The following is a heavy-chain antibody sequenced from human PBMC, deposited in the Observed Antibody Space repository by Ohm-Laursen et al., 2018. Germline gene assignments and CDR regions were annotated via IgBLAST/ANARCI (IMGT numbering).Heavy chain of an antibody. J-gene: IGHJ4*02. CDR1: GFTFSSYA. V-gene: IGHV3-23*01. CDR3: AGGYQLPYY. Sequence: GSLRLSFAASGFTFSSYAMSWVRQAPEKGLEWVSGLSGSGHDTYYTDSVKGRFTISRDNSKNTLYLQMNSLRAEDTAIYFCAGGYQLPYYWGQEPLVTVSS. CDR2: LSGSGHDT. D-gene: IGHD2-2*01.